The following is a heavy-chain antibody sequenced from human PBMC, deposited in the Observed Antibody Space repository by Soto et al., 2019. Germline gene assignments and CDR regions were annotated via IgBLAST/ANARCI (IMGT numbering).Heavy chain of an antibody. J-gene: IGHJ4*02. V-gene: IGHV4-39*07. Sequence: SDTLSLTCTVSGGSISSSSYYWGWIRQPPGKGLEWIGSIYYSGSTYYNPSLKSRVTISVDTSKNQFSLKLSSVTAADTAVYYCARDKGGSTFDYWGQGTLVTV. CDR3: ARDKGGSTFDY. CDR2: IYYSGST. D-gene: IGHD6-13*01. CDR1: GGSISSSSYY.